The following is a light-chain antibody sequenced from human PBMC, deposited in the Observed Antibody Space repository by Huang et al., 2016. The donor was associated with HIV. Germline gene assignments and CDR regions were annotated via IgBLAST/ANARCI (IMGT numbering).Light chain of an antibody. Sequence: DIQMTQSPSFVSASVGDRVTITCRASQRIITHLSWYQQKPGKAPTLLIYAASNLETGVPSRVSGSGSGTDFTLTISSLQPSDFATYFCQQTYSSPFTFGPGTTVDIK. V-gene: IGKV1-39*01. CDR1: QRIITH. J-gene: IGKJ3*01. CDR3: QQTYSSPFT. CDR2: AAS.